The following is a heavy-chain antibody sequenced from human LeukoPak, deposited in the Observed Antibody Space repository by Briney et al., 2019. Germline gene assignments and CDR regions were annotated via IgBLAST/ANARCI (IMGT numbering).Heavy chain of an antibody. CDR1: GYTFTSYW. CDR2: IFPSDSDT. J-gene: IGHJ4*02. CDR3: VRGNPIDY. V-gene: IGHV5-51*01. Sequence: GESLKISCKGSGYTFTSYWIGWVRQMPGKGLEWMGFIFPSDSDTRYSPSFQGQVTISADKSSSTAYLQWSSLEASDTAIYYCVRGNPIDYWGQGTLVTASS.